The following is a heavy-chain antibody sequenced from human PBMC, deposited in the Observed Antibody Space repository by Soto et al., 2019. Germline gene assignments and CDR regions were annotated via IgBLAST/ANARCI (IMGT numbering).Heavy chain of an antibody. J-gene: IGHJ6*02. CDR3: ARCGYSGYDIYYYYGMDV. V-gene: IGHV1-18*01. CDR1: GYTFTSYG. CDR2: ISAYNGNT. D-gene: IGHD5-12*01. Sequence: GASVKVSCTASGYTFTSYGISWVRQAPEQGLEWMGWISAYNGNTNYAQKLQGRVTMTTDTSTSTAYMELRSLRSDDTAVYYCARCGYSGYDIYYYYGMDVWGQGTTVTVSS.